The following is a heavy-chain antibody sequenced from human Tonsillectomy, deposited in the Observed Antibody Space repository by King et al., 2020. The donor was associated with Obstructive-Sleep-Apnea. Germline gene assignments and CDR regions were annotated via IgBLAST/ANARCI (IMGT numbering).Heavy chain of an antibody. CDR3: ARPYGSGTYYNLRPYYYGMDV. CDR1: GGTFSSYA. CDR2: IIPILDIV. J-gene: IGHJ6*02. D-gene: IGHD3-10*01. Sequence: VQLVQSGAEVKKPGSSVKVSCQASGGTFSSYAISWVRQAPGQGLEWMGGIIPILDIVKHAQKFQGRVTISADKSTSTAYMELSSLRSEDTAVYYCARPYGSGTYYNLRPYYYGMDVWGQGTTVTVSS. V-gene: IGHV1-69*09.